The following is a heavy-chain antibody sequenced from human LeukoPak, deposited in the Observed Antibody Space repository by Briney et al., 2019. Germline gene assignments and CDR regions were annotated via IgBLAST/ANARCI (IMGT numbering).Heavy chain of an antibody. Sequence: PGGSLRLSCAASGFTLSGNSMNWVRQAPGRGLEWVSYISSASSTIYYAESVRGRFTISRDNAKNSLYLQMNSLGAEDTALYFCASLLLTTSYWGQGTLVTVSS. CDR2: ISSASSTI. CDR1: GFTLSGNS. V-gene: IGHV3-48*04. CDR3: ASLLLTTSY. D-gene: IGHD2/OR15-2a*01. J-gene: IGHJ4*02.